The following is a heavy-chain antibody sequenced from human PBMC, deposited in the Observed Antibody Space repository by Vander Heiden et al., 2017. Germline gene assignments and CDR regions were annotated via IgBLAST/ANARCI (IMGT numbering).Heavy chain of an antibody. V-gene: IGHV1-2*06. CDR2: INPNTVAT. CDR3: TRSNDGGASYSSH. J-gene: IGHJ4*02. CDR1: GYSFSNAY. Sequence: QVQLVQSGAEVKRPGASVKVSCRASGYSFSNAYIQWVRQAPGQGLEWMGRINPNTVATDYAQMFQGRVTMTRDTSISTVYMDLNSLTFDDTAVYYCTRSNDGGASYSSHWGQGTLVTVSS. D-gene: IGHD1-26*01.